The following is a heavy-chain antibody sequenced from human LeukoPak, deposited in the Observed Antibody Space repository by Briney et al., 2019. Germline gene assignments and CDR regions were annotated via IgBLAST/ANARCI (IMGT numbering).Heavy chain of an antibody. CDR3: ARDVQRWLDLQYYYHGMDV. D-gene: IGHD6-19*01. J-gene: IGHJ6*02. CDR1: GGSVSSINYY. V-gene: IGHV4-61*01. Sequence: PSETLSLTCTVSGGSVSSINYYWSWIRQPPGKGLEWIGYVFHSGSTNYNPSLKSRVTTSVDTSRNQFSLRLSSVTAADTAVYYCARDVQRWLDLQYYYHGMDVWGQGTTVTVS. CDR2: VFHSGST.